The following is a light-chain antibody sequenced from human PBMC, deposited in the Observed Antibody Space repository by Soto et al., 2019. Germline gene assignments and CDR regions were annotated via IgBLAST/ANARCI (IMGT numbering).Light chain of an antibody. CDR2: YDS. CDR1: NIGSKS. Sequence: ELTQPPSVSVAPGKTARITCGGNNIGSKSVHWYQQKPGQAPVLVIYYDSDRPSGIPERFSGSNSGNTATLTISRVEAEDEADYYCQVWDSSSDRDVVFGGGTKLTVL. V-gene: IGLV3-21*04. J-gene: IGLJ2*01. CDR3: QVWDSSSDRDVV.